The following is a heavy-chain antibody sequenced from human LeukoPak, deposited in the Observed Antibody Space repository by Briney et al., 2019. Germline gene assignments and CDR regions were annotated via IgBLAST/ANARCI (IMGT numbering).Heavy chain of an antibody. J-gene: IGHJ6*03. CDR1: GFTFSSYW. CDR3: ARDNAVSYYYYYHYMDV. D-gene: IGHD2-8*01. V-gene: IGHV3-7*01. CDR2: IKQDGSEK. Sequence: WGSLRLSCAASGFTFSSYWISWVRQVPGKGLECVANIKQDGSEKYHVDSVKGRFTISRDNAKNSLYLQMNSLRGEDKAVYYCARDNAVSYYYYYHYMDVWGKGTTVTVSS.